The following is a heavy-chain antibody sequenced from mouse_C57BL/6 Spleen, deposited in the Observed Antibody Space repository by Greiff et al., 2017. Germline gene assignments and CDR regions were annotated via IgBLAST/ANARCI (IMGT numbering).Heavy chain of an antibody. CDR3: ARPYGSSSYWYFDV. Sequence: EVQLQESGPGMVKPSQSLSLTCTVTGYSITSGYDWHWIRHFPGNKLEWMGYISYSGSTNYNPSLKSRISITHDTSKNHFFLKLNSVTTEDTATYYCARPYGSSSYWYFDVWGTGTTVTVSS. D-gene: IGHD1-1*01. CDR1: GYSITSGYD. V-gene: IGHV3-1*01. J-gene: IGHJ1*03. CDR2: ISYSGST.